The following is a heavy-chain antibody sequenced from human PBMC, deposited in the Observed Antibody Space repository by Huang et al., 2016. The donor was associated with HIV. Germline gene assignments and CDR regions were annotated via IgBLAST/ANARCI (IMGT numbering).Heavy chain of an antibody. CDR1: GGTFSSYA. J-gene: IGHJ4*02. CDR2: NIPIFGTA. D-gene: IGHD3-22*01. Sequence: QVQLVQSGAEVKKPGSSVKVSCKASGGTFSSYAISWVRQAPGQGLEWMGGNIPIFGTANYAQKFQGRVTITADESTSTAYMELSSLRSEDTAVYYCARVESRRYYDSSGYYYWGQGTLVTVSS. CDR3: ARVESRRYYDSSGYYY. V-gene: IGHV1-69*01.